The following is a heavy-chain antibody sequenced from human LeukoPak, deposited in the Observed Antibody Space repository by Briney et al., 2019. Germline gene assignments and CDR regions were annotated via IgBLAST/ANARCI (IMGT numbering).Heavy chain of an antibody. J-gene: IGHJ4*02. Sequence: GGSLRLSCAASGFTFSSYAMHWVRQAPGKGLEWVAVISYDGSNKYYADSVKGRFTISRDNSKNTLYLQMNSLRAEDTAVYYCAREGDGGNLMGYLDYWGQGTLVTV. CDR3: AREGDGGNLMGYLDY. CDR1: GFTFSSYA. CDR2: ISYDGSNK. D-gene: IGHD4-23*01. V-gene: IGHV3-30-3*01.